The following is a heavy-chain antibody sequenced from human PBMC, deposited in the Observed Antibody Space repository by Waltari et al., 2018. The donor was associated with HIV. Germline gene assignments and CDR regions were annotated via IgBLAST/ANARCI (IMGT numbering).Heavy chain of an antibody. CDR2: IYTSGST. J-gene: IGHJ2*01. D-gene: IGHD3-22*01. CDR3: ARDVGVQGGLNDIWNFDV. V-gene: IGHV4-61*02. CDR1: GGSISSGSYY. Sequence: QVQLQESGPRLVKPSQTLSLTCTGSGGSISSGSYYWSWIRQPAGKGLQWFGRIYTSGSTPYNPSLKSRVTISIDTAKNQFSLNLSSVTAADTAVYYCARDVGVQGGLNDIWNFDVWGRGTLVTVSS.